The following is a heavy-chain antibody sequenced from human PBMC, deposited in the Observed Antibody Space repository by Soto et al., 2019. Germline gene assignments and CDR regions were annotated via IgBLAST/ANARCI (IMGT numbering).Heavy chain of an antibody. CDR1: GGSISSYY. D-gene: IGHD3-9*01. J-gene: IGHJ5*02. CDR2: IYYSGST. V-gene: IGHV4-59*01. Sequence: ETLSLTCTVSGGSISSYYWSWLRQPPGKGLEWIGYIYYSGSTNYNPSLKSRVTISVDTSKNQFSLKLSSVTAADTAVYYCARAADNYEILTGSGGWFDPWGQGISVTVSS. CDR3: ARAADNYEILTGSGGWFDP.